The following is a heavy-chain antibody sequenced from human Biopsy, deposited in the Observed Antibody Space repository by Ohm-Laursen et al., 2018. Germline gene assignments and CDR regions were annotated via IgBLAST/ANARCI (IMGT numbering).Heavy chain of an antibody. Sequence: SLRLSCAASGFIFSSYGMHWVRQTPGKGLEWVALIWDNGNNKYYADSVKGRFTISRDNSKNTVYLQMNSLRVEDTAVYYCARDPIVGSKADGMDVWGQGTTVTVSS. CDR3: ARDPIVGSKADGMDV. CDR1: GFIFSSYG. CDR2: IWDNGNNK. D-gene: IGHD1-26*01. V-gene: IGHV3-33*01. J-gene: IGHJ6*02.